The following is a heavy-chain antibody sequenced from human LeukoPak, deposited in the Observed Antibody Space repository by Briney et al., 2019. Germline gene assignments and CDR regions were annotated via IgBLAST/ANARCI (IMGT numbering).Heavy chain of an antibody. CDR2: IKQDGSVK. Sequence: GGSLRLSCAASGFTFSNYWMSWVRQAPGRGLEWVANIKQDGSVKYDVDSVKGRFTISRDNAKNSQYLQMNSLRAEDTAFYYCARIGYSSSSFDYWGQGALVTVSS. CDR1: GFTFSNYW. D-gene: IGHD6-6*01. V-gene: IGHV3-7*01. J-gene: IGHJ4*02. CDR3: ARIGYSSSSFDY.